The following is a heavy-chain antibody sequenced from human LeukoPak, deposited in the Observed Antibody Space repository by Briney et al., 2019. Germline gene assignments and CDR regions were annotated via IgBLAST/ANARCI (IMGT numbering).Heavy chain of an antibody. CDR3: ARGGSLGY. D-gene: IGHD6-19*01. Sequence: GGSLRLSCAVSGFTFSSYEMNWVRQAPGKGLEWVSKISSSGSAIYYADSVKGRFTISRDNAKSTLDLQMNSLRVEDTAVYYCARGGSLGYWGQGTLVTVSS. J-gene: IGHJ4*02. CDR2: ISSSGSAI. V-gene: IGHV3-48*03. CDR1: GFTFSSYE.